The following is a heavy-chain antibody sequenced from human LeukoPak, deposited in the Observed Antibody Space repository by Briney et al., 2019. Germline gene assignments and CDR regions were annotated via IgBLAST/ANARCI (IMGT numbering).Heavy chain of an antibody. CDR3: AREVVAAPGTVDY. J-gene: IGHJ4*01. V-gene: IGHV4-59*01. D-gene: IGHD6-13*01. CDR2: IYYSGST. Sequence: SQTLSLTCTVSGDSISNYYWSWIRQPPGKGLEWIGYIYYSGSTNYNPSLKSRVTISVDTSKNQFSLKLSSVTAADTAVYYCAREVVAAPGTVDYWGQGTLVTVSS. CDR1: GDSISNYY.